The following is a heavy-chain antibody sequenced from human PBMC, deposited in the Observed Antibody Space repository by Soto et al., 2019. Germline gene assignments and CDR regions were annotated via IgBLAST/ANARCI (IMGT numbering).Heavy chain of an antibody. D-gene: IGHD3-16*02. CDR1: GFTFSSYA. V-gene: IGHV3-30*18. Sequence: ESGGGVVPPGRSLRLSCVASGFTFSSYAMHWVRQAPGKGLEWVAIMSYDGNNQYYADSVKGRFTISRDNFKNTLYLQMNSLRAEDTAVYYCAKALGELSPESFDYWGQGILVTVSS. CDR2: MSYDGNNQ. CDR3: AKALGELSPESFDY. J-gene: IGHJ4*02.